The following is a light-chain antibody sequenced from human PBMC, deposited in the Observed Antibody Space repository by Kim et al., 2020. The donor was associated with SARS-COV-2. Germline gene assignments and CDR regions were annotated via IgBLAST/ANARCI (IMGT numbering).Light chain of an antibody. J-gene: IGKJ1*01. CDR1: QNIENS. V-gene: IGKV3-15*01. Sequence: IVMTQSPDTLSVSPGDRVTLSCRASQNIENSLAWYHQNPGQPPRLLIYDASSRATDIPARFSGSGFGTDFTLTISSLQSEDVGIYFCQHYYKWPPWTFGRGTKVDIK. CDR3: QHYYKWPPWT. CDR2: DAS.